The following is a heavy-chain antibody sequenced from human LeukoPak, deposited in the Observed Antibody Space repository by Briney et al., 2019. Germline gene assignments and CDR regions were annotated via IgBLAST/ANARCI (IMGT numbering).Heavy chain of an antibody. V-gene: IGHV4-59*01. CDR3: ARALEVLNWFDP. CDR1: GGSISSYY. Sequence: SETLSLTCTVSGGSISSYYWSWIRQPPGKGLEWIGYIYYSGSTNYNPSLKSRVTISVDTSKNQFSLKLSSVTAADTAVYYCARALEVLNWFDPWGQGTLVTVSS. J-gene: IGHJ5*02. D-gene: IGHD5-24*01. CDR2: IYYSGST.